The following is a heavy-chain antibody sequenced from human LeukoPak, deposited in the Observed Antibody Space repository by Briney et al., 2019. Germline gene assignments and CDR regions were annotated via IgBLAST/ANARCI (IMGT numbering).Heavy chain of an antibody. CDR3: ARDTMTTVTTRAFDI. CDR1: GYTFTNYY. V-gene: IGHV1-69*06. Sequence: SVKVSCKASGYTFTNYYIHWVRQAPGQGLEWMGGIIPIFGTANYAQKFQGRVTITADKSTSTAYMELSSLRSEDTAVYYCARDTMTTVTTRAFDIWGQGTMVTVSS. D-gene: IGHD4-17*01. J-gene: IGHJ3*02. CDR2: IIPIFGTA.